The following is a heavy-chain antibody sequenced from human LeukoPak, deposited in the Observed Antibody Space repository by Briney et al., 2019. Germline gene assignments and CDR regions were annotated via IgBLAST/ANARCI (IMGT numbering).Heavy chain of an antibody. Sequence: GASVKVSCKASGGTFSSYAISWVRQAPGQGLEWMGGIIPIFGTANYAQKFQGRVTITTDESTSTAYMELSSLRSEDTAVYYCARTGGNRGPFDYWGQGTLVTVSS. J-gene: IGHJ4*02. CDR2: IIPIFGTA. D-gene: IGHD4-23*01. V-gene: IGHV1-69*05. CDR3: ARTGGNRGPFDY. CDR1: GGTFSSYA.